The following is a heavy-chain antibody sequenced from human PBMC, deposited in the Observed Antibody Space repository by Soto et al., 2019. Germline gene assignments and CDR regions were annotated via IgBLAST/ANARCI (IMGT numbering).Heavy chain of an antibody. Sequence: EVQLLESGGGLVQPGGSLRLSCAASGFTFSSYAMSWVRQAPGKGLEWVSVISGSGGSTYYADSVKGRFTISRDNSKNTLYLQMNSLRAEDTAVHYCARRTSGWYLDYWGQGTLVTVSP. CDR2: ISGSGGST. V-gene: IGHV3-23*01. D-gene: IGHD6-19*01. J-gene: IGHJ4*02. CDR1: GFTFSSYA. CDR3: ARRTSGWYLDY.